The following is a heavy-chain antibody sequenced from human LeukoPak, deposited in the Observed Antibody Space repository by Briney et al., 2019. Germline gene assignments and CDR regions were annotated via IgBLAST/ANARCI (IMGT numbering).Heavy chain of an antibody. CDR2: IHYDGSEK. V-gene: IGHV3-30*02. CDR3: ARNRVGFYYADAFDM. Sequence: GGPLRLSCAPSGFSLINCDMHWVRQTPGKGLEWVAFIHYDGSEKYYADSLKGRFTISRDNSKNTLYLQMNSLRGEDTAVYYCARNRVGFYYADAFDMWGQGTMVTVSS. J-gene: IGHJ3*02. D-gene: IGHD5-24*01. CDR1: GFSLINCD.